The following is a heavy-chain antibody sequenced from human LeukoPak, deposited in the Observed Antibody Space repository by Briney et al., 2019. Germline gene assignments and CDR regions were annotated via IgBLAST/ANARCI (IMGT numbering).Heavy chain of an antibody. V-gene: IGHV1-8*03. CDR3: ARGRYYDFWSGYHRANYYFDS. CDR1: GYTFTSYD. CDR2: MNPNSGNT. J-gene: IGHJ4*02. Sequence: ASGKVSCKSSGYTFTSYDIDLVRHPTGQGLEWMGWMNPNSGNTGYAQKFQGRVTITMNTSISTAYMELSSLRSEDTAVYYCARGRYYDFWSGYHRANYYFDSWGPGTLVTVSS. D-gene: IGHD3-3*01.